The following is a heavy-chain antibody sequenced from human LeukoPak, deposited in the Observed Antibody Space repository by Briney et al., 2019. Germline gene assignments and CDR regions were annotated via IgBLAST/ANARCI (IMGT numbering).Heavy chain of an antibody. Sequence: SKTLSLTCTVSGYSISSGYYWSWIRQPPGKGLEWIGSIYHSGSTYYNPSLKSRVTISVDTSKNRFSLKLSSVTAADTAVYYCARDFPWYYDFWSGYQNWFDPWGQGTLVTVSS. V-gene: IGHV4-38-2*02. CDR2: IYHSGST. J-gene: IGHJ5*02. CDR3: ARDFPWYYDFWSGYQNWFDP. D-gene: IGHD3-3*01. CDR1: GYSISSGYY.